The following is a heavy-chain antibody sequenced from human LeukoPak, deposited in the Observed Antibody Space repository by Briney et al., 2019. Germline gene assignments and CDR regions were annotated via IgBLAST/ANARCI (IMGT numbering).Heavy chain of an antibody. J-gene: IGHJ5*02. Sequence: SETLSLTCTVSGGSISSHYWSWIRQPPGKGLEWIGYIYYSGSTNYNPSLKSRGTISVDTSKNQFSLKLSSVTAADTAVYYCARWGYSYGPGWFDPWGQGTLVTVSS. CDR1: GGSISSHY. CDR2: IYYSGST. V-gene: IGHV4-59*11. D-gene: IGHD5-18*01. CDR3: ARWGYSYGPGWFDP.